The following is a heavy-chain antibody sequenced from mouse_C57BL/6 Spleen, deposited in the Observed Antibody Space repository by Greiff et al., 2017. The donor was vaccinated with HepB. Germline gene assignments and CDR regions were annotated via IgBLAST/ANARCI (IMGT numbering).Heavy chain of an antibody. Sequence: EVKLQESGGGLVKPGGSLKLSCAASGFTFSSYAMSWVRQTPEKRLEWVATISDGGSYTYYPDNVKGRFTISRDNAKNNLYLQMSHLKSEDTAMYYCARDRYYEGFAYWGQGTLVTVSA. CDR2: ISDGGSYT. D-gene: IGHD1-1*01. V-gene: IGHV5-4*01. J-gene: IGHJ3*01. CDR1: GFTFSSYA. CDR3: ARDRYYEGFAY.